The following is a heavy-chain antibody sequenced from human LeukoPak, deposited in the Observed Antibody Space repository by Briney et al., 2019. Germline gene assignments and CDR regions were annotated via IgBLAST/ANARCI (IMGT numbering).Heavy chain of an antibody. J-gene: IGHJ6*02. CDR1: GFTFSSYG. V-gene: IGHV3-30*18. CDR2: ISYDGSNK. CDR3: QKAAHGMDV. Sequence: GSLRLSCAASGFTFSSYGMHWVRQAPGKGLEWVAVISYDGSNKYYADSVKGRFTISRDDTKNTLYLQMDSLRTEDTAVFYWQKAAHGMDVWGQGTTLTVSS.